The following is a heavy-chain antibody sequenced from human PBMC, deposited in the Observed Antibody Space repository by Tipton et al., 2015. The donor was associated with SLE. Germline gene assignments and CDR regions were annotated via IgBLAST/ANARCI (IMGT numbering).Heavy chain of an antibody. V-gene: IGHV3-23*03. CDR3: AGGSSSTRGY. J-gene: IGHJ4*02. CDR2: IYSGGST. Sequence: SLRLSCAASGFTFSSYPMTWVRQAPGKGLEWVSVIYSGGSTYYADSVKGRFTISRDDSKNTLYLQMNSLRPEDTAVYYCAGGSSSTRGYWGQGTLVTVSS. D-gene: IGHD3-16*01. CDR1: GFTFSSYP.